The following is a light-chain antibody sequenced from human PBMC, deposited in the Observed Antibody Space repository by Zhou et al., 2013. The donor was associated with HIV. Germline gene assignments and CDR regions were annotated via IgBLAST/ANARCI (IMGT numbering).Light chain of an antibody. CDR2: ASS. Sequence: DIQLTQSPSFLSASVGDRVTITCRASQGIASYLAWYQQKPGKAPKLLIYASSNLQSGVPSRFSGSGSGTEFTLTISSLQPEDFTTYYCLQHNSLPQTFGQGTKVEIK. V-gene: IGKV1-9*01. CDR1: QGIASY. J-gene: IGKJ1*01. CDR3: LQHNSLPQT.